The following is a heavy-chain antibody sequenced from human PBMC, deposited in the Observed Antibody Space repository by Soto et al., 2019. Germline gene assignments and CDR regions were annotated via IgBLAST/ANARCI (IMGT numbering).Heavy chain of an antibody. CDR3: TRRYSSGWYSGYFDY. CDR1: GFTVSSNY. CDR2: IYSGGST. Sequence: VQLVESGGGLVQPGGSLRLSCAASGFTVSSNYISWVRQAPGKGLEWVSVIYSGGSTYYADSVKGRFTISRHNSKNTLYLQMNSLRAEDTAVYYCTRRYSSGWYSGYFDYWGQGTLVTVSS. J-gene: IGHJ4*02. V-gene: IGHV3-53*04. D-gene: IGHD6-19*01.